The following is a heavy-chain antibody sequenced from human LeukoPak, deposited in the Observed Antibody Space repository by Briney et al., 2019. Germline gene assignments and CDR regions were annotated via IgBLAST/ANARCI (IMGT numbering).Heavy chain of an antibody. CDR1: GFTFSSYA. Sequence: GGSLRLSCAASGFTFSSYAMSWVRQAPGKGLELVSGISGGAGTPYYADSVKGRFTISRDNSKSTLYLQMTSLRAEDTAVYYCAKRRTTVITMDYFDYWGQGTLVTVSS. CDR3: AKRRTTVITMDYFDY. D-gene: IGHD4-17*01. CDR2: ISGGAGTP. J-gene: IGHJ4*02. V-gene: IGHV3-23*01.